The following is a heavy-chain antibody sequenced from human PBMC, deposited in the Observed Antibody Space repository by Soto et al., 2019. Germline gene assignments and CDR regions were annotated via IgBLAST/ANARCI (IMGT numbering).Heavy chain of an antibody. Sequence: GGSLRLSCAASGFTFSDYYMSWIRQAPGKGLEWVSYISSSGSTIYYADSVKGRFTISRDNAKNSLYLQMNSLRAEDTAVYYCARDGVVVPAAPTDGYYYYYMDVWGKGTTVTVSS. CDR3: ARDGVVVPAAPTDGYYYYYMDV. CDR2: ISSSGSTI. V-gene: IGHV3-11*01. J-gene: IGHJ6*03. D-gene: IGHD2-2*01. CDR1: GFTFSDYY.